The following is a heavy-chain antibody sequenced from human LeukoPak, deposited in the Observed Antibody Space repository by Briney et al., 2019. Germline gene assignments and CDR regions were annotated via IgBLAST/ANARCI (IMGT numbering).Heavy chain of an antibody. D-gene: IGHD2-15*01. J-gene: IGHJ2*01. CDR3: ARAKFRSGGGCPTWSFDL. CDR1: GYAFTAHW. V-gene: IGHV5-51*01. Sequence: GESLKISCKGSGYAFTAHWIAWVRQRPGKGLEWMGIIYPADSDTRYSPSFQGQVTISADKSITTAYLQWNSLTASDTAMYYCARAKFRSGGGCPTWSFDLWGRGSLVTVSS. CDR2: IYPADSDT.